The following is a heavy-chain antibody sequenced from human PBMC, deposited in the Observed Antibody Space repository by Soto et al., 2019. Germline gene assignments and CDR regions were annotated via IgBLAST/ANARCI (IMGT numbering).Heavy chain of an antibody. CDR2: INPNSGGT. J-gene: IGHJ4*02. CDR1: GFTFSGHY. V-gene: IGHV1-2*02. CDR3: AKSGSSFRPSLGYFDY. D-gene: IGHD1-26*01. Sequence: ASVKVSCKASGFTFSGHYIHWVRQAPGQGLEWMGWINPNSGGTSYAQKFQGRVTMTRDTSITTAYMELSGLRSDDTAVYYCAKSGSSFRPSLGYFDYWGQGTLVTVSS.